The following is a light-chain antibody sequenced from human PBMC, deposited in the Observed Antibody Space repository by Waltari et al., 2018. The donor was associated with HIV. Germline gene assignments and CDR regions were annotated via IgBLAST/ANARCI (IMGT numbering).Light chain of an antibody. J-gene: IGLJ2*01. CDR3: YSTDNSGTHIRV. CDR1: ALPKQF. Sequence: SYELTPPPSVSVSPGQTARITCSGDALPKQFAYWYQQKSGQAPVLVIYEDSKRPSGIPQRFSGSSSGTMATLTISGAQVADEADYYCYSTDNSGTHIRVFGGGTKLTVL. V-gene: IGLV3-10*01. CDR2: EDS.